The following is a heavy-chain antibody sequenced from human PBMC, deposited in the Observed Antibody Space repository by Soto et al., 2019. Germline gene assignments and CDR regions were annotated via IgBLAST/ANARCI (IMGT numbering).Heavy chain of an antibody. Sequence: SETLSLTCTVSGGSISSSSYYWGWIRQPPGKGLEWIGSIYYSGSTYYNPSLKSRVTISIDTSKNQFSLKLSSVTAADTAVYYCARHEKLELLSGEDWFDPWGQGTLVTVSS. CDR1: GGSISSSSYY. J-gene: IGHJ5*02. CDR2: IYYSGST. CDR3: ARHEKLELLSGEDWFDP. V-gene: IGHV4-39*01. D-gene: IGHD1-7*01.